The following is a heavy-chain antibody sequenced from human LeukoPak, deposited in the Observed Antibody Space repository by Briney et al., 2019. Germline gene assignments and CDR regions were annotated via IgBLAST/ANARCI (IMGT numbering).Heavy chain of an antibody. Sequence: SETLSLTCTVSGGSISSYYWSWIRQPPGKGLEWIGYIYYSGSTNYNPSLKSRVTISVDKSKNQFSLKLSSVTAADTAVYYCARQLYQLLNLGSWFDPWGQGTLVTVSS. D-gene: IGHD2-2*01. CDR3: ARQLYQLLNLGSWFDP. V-gene: IGHV4-59*08. CDR2: IYYSGST. CDR1: GGSISSYY. J-gene: IGHJ5*02.